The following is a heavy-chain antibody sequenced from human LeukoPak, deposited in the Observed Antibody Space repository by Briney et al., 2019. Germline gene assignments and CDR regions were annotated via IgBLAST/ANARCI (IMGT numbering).Heavy chain of an antibody. J-gene: IGHJ4*02. Sequence: SETLSLTCTVSGGSVSSGSYYWSWIRQPPGKGLEWIGYIYYSGSTDYNPSLKSRVTMLLDTSKNQFSLKQTSVTAADTAMYYCARGGDILTGYCFDYWGQGTLVTVSS. CDR2: IYYSGST. D-gene: IGHD3-9*01. CDR3: ARGGDILTGYCFDY. CDR1: GGSVSSGSYY. V-gene: IGHV4-61*01.